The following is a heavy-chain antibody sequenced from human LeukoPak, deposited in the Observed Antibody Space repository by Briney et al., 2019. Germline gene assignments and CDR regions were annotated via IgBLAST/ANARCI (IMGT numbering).Heavy chain of an antibody. D-gene: IGHD5-12*01. J-gene: IGHJ6*03. CDR2: INSDGSST. Sequence: GGSLRLSCAASGFTFSSYWMHWVRQAPGKGLVWVSRINSDGSSTSYADSVKGRFTISRDNAKNTLYLQMNSLRAEDTAVYYCARNSGAYYYYYMDVWGKGTTVTIS. CDR1: GFTFSSYW. CDR3: ARNSGAYYYYYMDV. V-gene: IGHV3-74*01.